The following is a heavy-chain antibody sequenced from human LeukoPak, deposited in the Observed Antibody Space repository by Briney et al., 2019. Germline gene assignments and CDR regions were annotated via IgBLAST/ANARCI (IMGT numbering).Heavy chain of an antibody. Sequence: PGGSLRLSCAASGFTFDDYAMHWVRQAPGKGLEWVSLISGDGGSTYYADSVKGRFTISRDNSKNSLYLQMNSLRTEDTALYYCVQGMATIEGTYDYWGQGTLVNVSA. CDR1: GFTFDDYA. V-gene: IGHV3-43*02. D-gene: IGHD5-24*01. J-gene: IGHJ4*02. CDR3: VQGMATIEGTYDY. CDR2: ISGDGGST.